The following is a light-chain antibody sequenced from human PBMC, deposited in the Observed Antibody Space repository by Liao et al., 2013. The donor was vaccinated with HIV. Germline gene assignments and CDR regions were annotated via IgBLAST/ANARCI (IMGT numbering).Light chain of an antibody. CDR2: YDG. V-gene: IGLV3-21*01. J-gene: IGLJ3*02. Sequence: SYVLTQPPSVSVAPGKTASITCGGNNIGGKTVHWYQQKPGQAPVVVIYYDGDRPSGIPERFSGSNSGTTVTLTISGVQAEDEADYYCQSVDSAGTYYWVFGGGTKLTVL. CDR3: QSVDSAGTYYWV. CDR1: NIGGKT.